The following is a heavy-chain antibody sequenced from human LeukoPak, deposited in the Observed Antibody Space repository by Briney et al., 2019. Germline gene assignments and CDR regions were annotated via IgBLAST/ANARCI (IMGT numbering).Heavy chain of an antibody. V-gene: IGHV1-24*01. CDR2: FDREDGGT. CDR3: ATVGYSYGAFDY. Sequence: ASVKASCKVSGYTLTEISLHWVRQAPGKGLEWMGGFDREDGGTMYAQKFQGRVTMTEDTSTDTAFMELSSLRSEDTAVYYCATVGYSYGAFDYWGQGTLVIVSS. J-gene: IGHJ4*02. D-gene: IGHD5-18*01. CDR1: GYTLTEIS.